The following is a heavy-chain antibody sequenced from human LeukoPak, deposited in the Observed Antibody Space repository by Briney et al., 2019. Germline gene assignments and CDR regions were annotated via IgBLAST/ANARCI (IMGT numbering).Heavy chain of an antibody. CDR3: ARHSESSGCGFP. CDR2: IYYSGST. J-gene: IGHJ5*02. Sequence: NPSETLSLTGTVSGGSISSYYWSWIRQPPGKGLEWIGYIYYSGSTTYNPSLKSRATISVDTSKNQFSLKLSSLTAADTAVYYCARHSESSGCGFPWGQGTLVTVSS. D-gene: IGHD6-19*01. V-gene: IGHV4-59*08. CDR1: GGSISSYY.